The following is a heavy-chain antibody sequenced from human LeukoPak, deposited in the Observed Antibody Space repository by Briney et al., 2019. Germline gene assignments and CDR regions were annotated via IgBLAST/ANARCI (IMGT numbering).Heavy chain of an antibody. CDR3: ARGPNSNWSGLDF. CDR2: ISPTGSTT. V-gene: IGHV3-74*01. D-gene: IGHD6-6*01. Sequence: GGSLRLSCAASGFTFSSYWMHWARQLPGKGLVWVSRISPTGSTTSYADSVKGRFTVSRDNAKNTLYLQVNNLRAEDTAVYYCARGPNSNWSGLDFWGQGTLLTVSS. CDR1: GFTFSSYW. J-gene: IGHJ4*02.